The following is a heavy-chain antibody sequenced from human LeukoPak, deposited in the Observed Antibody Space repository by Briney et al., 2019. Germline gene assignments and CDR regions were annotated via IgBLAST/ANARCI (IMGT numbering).Heavy chain of an antibody. CDR2: IYYSGIS. Sequence: SETLSLTCTVSGGSISNHYWTWIRQSPGKGLEWIGYIYYSGISDYNPSLRSRVTMSVDTSKNQFSLKLNSLTAADTAVYYCARDMLGYYYGSGNYGSFDAWGQGTLVTVSS. D-gene: IGHD3-10*01. J-gene: IGHJ5*02. CDR1: GGSISNHY. V-gene: IGHV4-59*11. CDR3: ARDMLGYYYGSGNYGSFDA.